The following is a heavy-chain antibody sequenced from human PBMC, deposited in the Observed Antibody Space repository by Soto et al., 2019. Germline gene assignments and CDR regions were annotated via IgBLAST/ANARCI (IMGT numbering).Heavy chain of an antibody. V-gene: IGHV2-70*01. CDR3: ARSTYYYDSSGYYTIDY. J-gene: IGHJ4*02. CDR1: GFSLSTSGMC. CDR2: IDWYDDK. Sequence: SGPTLVNPTQTLTLTCTFSGFSLSTSGMCVSWIRQPPWKALEWLALIDWYDDKYYSTSLKTRLTISKDTSKNQVVLTMTNMDPVDTATYYCARSTYYYDSSGYYTIDYWGQGTLVTVSS. D-gene: IGHD3-22*01.